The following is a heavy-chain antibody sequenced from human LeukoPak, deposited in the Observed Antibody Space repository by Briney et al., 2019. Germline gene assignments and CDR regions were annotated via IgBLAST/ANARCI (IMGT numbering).Heavy chain of an antibody. CDR2: IYPGDSDT. Sequence: GESLKISCKISGYRLTNNWIGLVRQVPGKGLEWMGLIYPGDSDTKYSPFLQGQGTSSVDASINTAFLQLSGLRASDSAMYYCARSNWGVVPAAMNLFPDYWGQGTLVTVSS. J-gene: IGHJ4*02. CDR1: GYRLTNNW. D-gene: IGHD2-2*01. V-gene: IGHV5-51*01. CDR3: ARSNWGVVPAAMNLFPDY.